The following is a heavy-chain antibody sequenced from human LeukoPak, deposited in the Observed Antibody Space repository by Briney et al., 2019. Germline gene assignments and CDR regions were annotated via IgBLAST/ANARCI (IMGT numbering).Heavy chain of an antibody. V-gene: IGHV4-39*01. CDR1: GGSISSNYYY. CDR3: VRHCLKYYDYDFLDP. CDR2: MYYSGST. Sequence: PSETLSLTCTASGGSISSNYYYWGWIRQPPGKGLEWIGSMYYSGSTYYNPSLKSRVTISVDTSKNQFSLKLNSGTAADTAVYYCVRHCLKYYDYDFLDPSGQGTLVTVSS. D-gene: IGHD3-3*01. J-gene: IGHJ5*02.